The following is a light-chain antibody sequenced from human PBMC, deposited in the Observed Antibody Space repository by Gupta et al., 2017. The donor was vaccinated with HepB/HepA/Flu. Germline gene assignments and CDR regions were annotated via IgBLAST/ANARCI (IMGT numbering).Light chain of an antibody. CDR1: QSLLHSDGNTY. Sequence: DIVMAQTPLSSAVSLGQSASISCRSTQSLLHSDGNTYLSWFQQKPGQPPRPLIYKISSRCSGVPDRFSGSGAGTDFTLKISRVEAEDVGVYYCCQAKQFPHSFGQGTKLEIK. CDR2: KIS. CDR3: CQAKQFPHS. J-gene: IGKJ2*01. V-gene: IGKV2-24*01.